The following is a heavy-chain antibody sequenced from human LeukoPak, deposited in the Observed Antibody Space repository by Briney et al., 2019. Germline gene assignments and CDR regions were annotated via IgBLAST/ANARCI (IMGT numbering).Heavy chain of an antibody. CDR2: INTNTGNP. Sequence: ASVKVSCKASGYTFTSYYIHWVRQAPGQGLEWMGWINTNTGNPTYAQGFTGRFVFSLDTSVSTAYLQISSLKAEDTAVYYCARDRCSSTSCYYYYGMDVWGQGTTVTVSS. D-gene: IGHD2-2*01. CDR3: ARDRCSSTSCYYYYGMDV. CDR1: GYTFTSYY. J-gene: IGHJ6*02. V-gene: IGHV7-4-1*02.